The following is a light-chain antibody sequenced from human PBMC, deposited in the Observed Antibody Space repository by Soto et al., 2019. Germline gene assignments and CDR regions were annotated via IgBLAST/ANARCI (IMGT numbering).Light chain of an antibody. CDR3: QQSYTTPYT. Sequence: DIQMTQSPSSLSASVGDRVTITCRASQSITNYLNWFQQMPGKAPKVLIYAASSLQSGVPSRFSGSGSGTDFTLTISNLQPEDFASYYCQQSYTTPYTFGQGTMLEIK. J-gene: IGKJ2*01. V-gene: IGKV1-39*01. CDR1: QSITNY. CDR2: AAS.